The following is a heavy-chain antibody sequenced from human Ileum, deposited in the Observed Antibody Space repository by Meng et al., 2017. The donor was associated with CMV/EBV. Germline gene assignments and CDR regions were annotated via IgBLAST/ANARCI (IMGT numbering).Heavy chain of an antibody. CDR3: AEVQSHSTDWYGAFDV. Sequence: SETLSLTCAFYGGSFSGYYWSWIRQPPGKGLEWIGEINHRGSAKYNPSLKSRVTISVDMSKNQLSLKLNSVTAAGSAVYYCAEVQSHSTDWYGAFDVWGQGTMVTVSS. D-gene: IGHD6-13*01. J-gene: IGHJ3*01. V-gene: IGHV4-34*01. CDR2: INHRGSA. CDR1: GGSFSGYY.